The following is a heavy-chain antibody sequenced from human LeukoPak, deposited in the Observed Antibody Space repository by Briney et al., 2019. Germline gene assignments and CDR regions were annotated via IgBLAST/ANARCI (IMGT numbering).Heavy chain of an antibody. Sequence: GESLQISSKGSGYSFSTYWIGWVRQMPGKGLEWMGIIYPGDSDTRYSPSFQGQVTISADRASSTAYLQWSSLKSSDTVMYFCAKLGVGATYFDYWGQGTLVTVSS. D-gene: IGHD1-26*01. J-gene: IGHJ4*02. CDR1: GYSFSTYW. CDR3: AKLGVGATYFDY. V-gene: IGHV5-51*01. CDR2: IYPGDSDT.